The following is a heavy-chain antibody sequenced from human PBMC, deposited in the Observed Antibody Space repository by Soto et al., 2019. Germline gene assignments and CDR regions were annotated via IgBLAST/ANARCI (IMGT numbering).Heavy chain of an antibody. CDR3: VRRGYNWQFSDY. D-gene: IGHD6-25*01. J-gene: IGHJ4*02. CDR1: GFTFSSYG. V-gene: IGHV3-23*01. CDR2: TSNSGSEI. Sequence: GGSLRLSCAASGFTFSSYGMSWVRQAPGKELEWVSSTSNSGSEIFYAASVKGRFTISRDSSKNTLYLEMSSLRPEDTAVYYCVRRGYNWQFSDYWGQGTMVTVYS.